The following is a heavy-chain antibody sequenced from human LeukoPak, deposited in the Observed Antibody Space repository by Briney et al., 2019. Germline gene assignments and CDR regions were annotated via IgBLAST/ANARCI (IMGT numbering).Heavy chain of an antibody. V-gene: IGHV1-24*01. Sequence: WASVKVSCKVSGYTLTELSMHWVRQAPGKGLEWMGGFDPEDGETIYAQKFQGRVTMTEDTSTDTAYMELSSLRSEDTAVYYCATGRNYDILTGYPLTYFDYWGQGTLVTVSS. CDR1: GYTLTELS. D-gene: IGHD3-9*01. CDR3: ATGRNYDILTGYPLTYFDY. J-gene: IGHJ4*02. CDR2: FDPEDGET.